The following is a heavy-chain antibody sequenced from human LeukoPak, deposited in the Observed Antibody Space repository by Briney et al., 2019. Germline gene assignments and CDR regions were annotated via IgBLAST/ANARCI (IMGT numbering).Heavy chain of an antibody. V-gene: IGHV3-23*01. Sequence: GGSLRLSCAASGFTFSSYAMSWVRQAPGKGLEWVSAMSGSGGSTYYADSVKGRFTISRDNSKNTLYLQMNSLRAEDTAVYYCAKDSSGWQRVHWGQGTLVTVSS. D-gene: IGHD6-19*01. J-gene: IGHJ4*02. CDR3: AKDSSGWQRVH. CDR1: GFTFSSYA. CDR2: MSGSGGST.